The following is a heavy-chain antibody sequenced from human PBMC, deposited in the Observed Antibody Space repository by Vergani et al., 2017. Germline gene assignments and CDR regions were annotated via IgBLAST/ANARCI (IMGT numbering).Heavy chain of an antibody. J-gene: IGHJ6*02. D-gene: IGHD2-2*01. Sequence: QITLKESGPTLVKPTQTLTLTCTFSGFSLSTSGVGVGWIRQPPGKALEWLALIYWNDDKRYSPSLKSRLTITKDTSKNQVVLTMTNMDPVDTATYYCAHSEGYXSSTSCSYYYGMDVWSQGTTVTVSS. CDR2: IYWNDDK. CDR1: GFSLSTSGVG. V-gene: IGHV2-5*01. CDR3: AHSEGYXSSTSCSYYYGMDV.